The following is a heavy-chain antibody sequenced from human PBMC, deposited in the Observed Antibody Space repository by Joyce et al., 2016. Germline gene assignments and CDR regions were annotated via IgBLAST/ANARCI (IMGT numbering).Heavy chain of an antibody. D-gene: IGHD4-11*01. CDR2: INQDGSEK. Sequence: EVQLVESGGGLVQPGGSLRLSCAASGFNFGIYWMSWVRHVPGKGRYWVANINQDGSEKYYVDSMEGRFTISRDNAKNSLYLQMNSLRVEDTAVYYCARAVTTGTVDYWGQGTLVTVSS. CDR3: ARAVTTGTVDY. J-gene: IGHJ4*02. CDR1: GFNFGIYW. V-gene: IGHV3-7*01.